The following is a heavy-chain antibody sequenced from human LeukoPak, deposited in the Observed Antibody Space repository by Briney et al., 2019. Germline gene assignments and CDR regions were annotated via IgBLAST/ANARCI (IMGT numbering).Heavy chain of an antibody. V-gene: IGHV1-69*04. D-gene: IGHD2-2*01. Sequence: ASVKVSCKASGGTFSSYAISWVRQAPGQGLEWMGRIIPILGIANYAQKFQGRVTITADKSTSTAYMERSSLRSEDTAVYYCARSVVVPAANGMDVWGQGTTVTVS. J-gene: IGHJ6*02. CDR3: ARSVVVPAANGMDV. CDR2: IIPILGIA. CDR1: GGTFSSYA.